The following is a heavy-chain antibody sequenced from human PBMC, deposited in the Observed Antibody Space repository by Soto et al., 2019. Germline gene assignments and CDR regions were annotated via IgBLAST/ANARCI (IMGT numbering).Heavy chain of an antibody. V-gene: IGHV1-69*13. CDR1: GGTFSSYA. D-gene: IGHD3-9*01. Sequence: GASVKVSCKASGGTFSSYAISWVRQAPGQGLEWMGGIIPIFGTANYAQKFQRRVTITADESTSTAYMELSSLRSEDTDVYYCARSPGMYYDILTGPRYNWFDPWGQGTLVTVSS. J-gene: IGHJ5*02. CDR3: ARSPGMYYDILTGPRYNWFDP. CDR2: IIPIFGTA.